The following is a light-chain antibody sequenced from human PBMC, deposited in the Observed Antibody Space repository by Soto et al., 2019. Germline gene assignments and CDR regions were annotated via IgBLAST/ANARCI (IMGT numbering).Light chain of an antibody. J-gene: IGKJ4*01. V-gene: IGKV3-15*01. Sequence: LSVSPGERATLSCRATQSVSSNLAWYQQKPGQAHRLLIYGASTRATGIPARFSGNGSGTEFTLTISSLQSEDFAVYYCQQHNNWPLTFGGGTKVEIK. CDR3: QQHNNWPLT. CDR2: GAS. CDR1: QSVSSN.